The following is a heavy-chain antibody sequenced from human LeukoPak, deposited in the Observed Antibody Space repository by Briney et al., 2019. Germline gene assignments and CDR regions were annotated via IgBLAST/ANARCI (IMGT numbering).Heavy chain of an antibody. V-gene: IGHV3-7*01. CDR2: IKQDGSEK. D-gene: IGHD3-3*01. CDR3: ARAQYYDFWSGYYSSY. CDR1: GFTFSSYW. J-gene: IGHJ4*02. Sequence: GGSLRLSCAASGFTFSSYWMRWVRQAPGKGLEWVANIKQDGSEKYYVASVKGRFTISRANAKNSLYLEMNSLRAEDTAVFYCARAQYYDFWSGYYSSYWGQRNLVSVSS.